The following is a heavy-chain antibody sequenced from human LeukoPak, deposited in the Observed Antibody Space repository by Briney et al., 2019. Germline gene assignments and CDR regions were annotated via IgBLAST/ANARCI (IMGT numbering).Heavy chain of an antibody. J-gene: IGHJ6*02. V-gene: IGHV4-59*08. Sequence: PSETLSLTCTVSGGSISSYYWSWIRQPPGKGLEWIGYIYYSGSTNYNPSLKSRVTISVDTSKNQLSLKLSSVTAADTAVYYCARCTIPAEGYGMDVWGQGTTVTVSS. CDR3: ARCTIPAEGYGMDV. D-gene: IGHD3-9*01. CDR2: IYYSGST. CDR1: GGSISSYY.